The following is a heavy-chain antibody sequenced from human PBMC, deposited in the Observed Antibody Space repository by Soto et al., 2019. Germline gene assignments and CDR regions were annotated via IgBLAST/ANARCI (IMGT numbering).Heavy chain of an antibody. J-gene: IGHJ5*02. V-gene: IGHV5-51*01. CDR2: IYPGDSDT. CDR1: GYRFTSYW. Sequence: GESLKISCKGSGYRFTSYWIGWVRQMPGKGLEWMWIIYPGDSDTRYSPSFQGQVTISADKSTSTAYLQWGSLKASDTAMYYCARLGAAVPAASGYSSGFDPWGQGTLVTVSS. D-gene: IGHD2-2*01. CDR3: ARLGAAVPAASGYSSGFDP.